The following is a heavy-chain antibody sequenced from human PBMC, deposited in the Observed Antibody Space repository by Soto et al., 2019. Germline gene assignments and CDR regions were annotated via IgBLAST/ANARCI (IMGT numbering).Heavy chain of an antibody. J-gene: IGHJ3*02. D-gene: IGHD2-21*01. CDR2: ISYDGSNK. V-gene: IGHV3-30-3*01. CDR1: GFTFSSYA. Sequence: VQLVESGGGVVQPGRSLRLSCAASGFTFSSYAMHWVRQAPGKGLEWVAVISYDGSNKYYADSVKGRFTISRDNSKNTLYLQMNSLRAEDTAVYYCERDGDIVVVLAFDIWGQGTMVTVSS. CDR3: ERDGDIVVVLAFDI.